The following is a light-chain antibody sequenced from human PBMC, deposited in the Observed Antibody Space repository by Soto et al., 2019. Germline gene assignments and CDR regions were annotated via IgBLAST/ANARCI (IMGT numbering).Light chain of an antibody. CDR2: GAS. V-gene: IGKV3D-7*01. CDR3: QQYYNLPWA. CDR1: QFISSNY. J-gene: IGKJ1*01. Sequence: EIVLTQSPGTLSLSPGERATLSCRASQFISSNYLSWYQQKPGQAPRLLIYGASTRATGIPDRFSGSGSETDFTLTISSLQPEDFAVYYCQQYYNLPWAFGHGTKVDIK.